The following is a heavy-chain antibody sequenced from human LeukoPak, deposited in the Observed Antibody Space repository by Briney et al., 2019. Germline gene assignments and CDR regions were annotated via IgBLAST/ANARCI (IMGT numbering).Heavy chain of an antibody. Sequence: QPGGSLRLSCAASGFTFSSYWMHWVRQAPGKGLVWVSRINSDGSSTSYADSVKGRFTISRDNSKNTLYLQMSSLRAEDTAIYYCAKDKGRISIAAPKDAFDIWGQGTMVTVSS. CDR1: GFTFSSYW. CDR3: AKDKGRISIAAPKDAFDI. D-gene: IGHD6-6*01. CDR2: INSDGSST. V-gene: IGHV3-74*01. J-gene: IGHJ3*02.